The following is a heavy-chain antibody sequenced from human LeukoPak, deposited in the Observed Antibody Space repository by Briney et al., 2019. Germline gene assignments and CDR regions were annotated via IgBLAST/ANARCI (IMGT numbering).Heavy chain of an antibody. D-gene: IGHD1-26*01. CDR2: TIPIFGTA. Sequence: ASVKVPSKASGDAFRSYGINWVRQAPGQGLGWMGGTIPIFGTANYAQNFQGRVTITPDASRSTAYMELNSLKSDDTAMYFCARVHRWMGEIRLGDSASDIGGQGTMVIVSS. J-gene: IGHJ3*02. CDR3: ARVHRWMGEIRLGDSASDI. V-gene: IGHV1-69*13. CDR1: GDAFRSYG.